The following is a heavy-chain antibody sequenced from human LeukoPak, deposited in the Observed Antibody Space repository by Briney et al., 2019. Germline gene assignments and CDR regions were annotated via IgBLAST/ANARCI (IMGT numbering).Heavy chain of an antibody. D-gene: IGHD6-13*01. CDR3: ARVVGKYSSSWYY. Sequence: SEALSLTCAVYGGXFSRYSCSWIRQPPGKGQEWIGQINHSGSTNYNPSLKGRVTISVDTSKNQFSLKLRSVTAADTALYYCARVVGKYSSSWYYWGQGTLVTVSS. CDR1: GGXFSRYS. V-gene: IGHV4-34*01. J-gene: IGHJ4*02. CDR2: INHSGST.